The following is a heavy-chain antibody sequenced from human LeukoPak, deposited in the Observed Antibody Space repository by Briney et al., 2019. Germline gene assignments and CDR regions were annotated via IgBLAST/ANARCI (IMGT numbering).Heavy chain of an antibody. D-gene: IGHD2-15*01. CDR3: ATIVPDVVATLTFDY. CDR2: ICSGGRT. J-gene: IGHJ4*02. CDR1: GFTVSSNY. V-gene: IGHV3-66*01. Sequence: GGSLRLSCAASGFTVSSNYMSWVRQAPGKGLEWVSVICSGGRTYYADSVKSRFTISRDNSKNTLYLQMNSLRAEDTAVYYCATIVPDVVATLTFDYWGQGTLVTVSS.